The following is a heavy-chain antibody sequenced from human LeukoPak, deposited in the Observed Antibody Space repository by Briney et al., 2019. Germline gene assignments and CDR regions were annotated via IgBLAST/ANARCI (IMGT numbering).Heavy chain of an antibody. CDR2: SNHSGST. CDR3: ARRRGGYCSGGSCPSHFDY. D-gene: IGHD2-15*01. V-gene: IGHV4-34*01. CDR1: GGSFSGYY. J-gene: IGHJ4*02. Sequence: SETLSLTCAVYGGSFSGYYWSWIRQPPGKGLEWIGESNHSGSTNYNPSLKSRVTISVDTSKNQFSLKLSSVTAADTAVYYCARRRGGYCSGGSCPSHFDYWGQGTLVTVSS.